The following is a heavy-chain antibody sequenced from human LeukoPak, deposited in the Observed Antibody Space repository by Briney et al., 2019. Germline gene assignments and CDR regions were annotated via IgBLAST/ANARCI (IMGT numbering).Heavy chain of an antibody. V-gene: IGHV3-23*01. Sequence: PGGSLRLSCAASGFTFSVYAMSWVRQAPGKGLEWVSAISGSGGDTFYADSVKGRFTISRDNSKNTLYLLMNSLRAEDTAVYYCAKDVERLDYFDYWGQGTLVTVSS. CDR1: GFTFSVYA. J-gene: IGHJ4*02. CDR3: AKDVERLDYFDY. D-gene: IGHD3-9*01. CDR2: ISGSGGDT.